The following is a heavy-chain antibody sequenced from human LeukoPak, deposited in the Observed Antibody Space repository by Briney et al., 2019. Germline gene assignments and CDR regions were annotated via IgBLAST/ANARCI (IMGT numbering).Heavy chain of an antibody. CDR2: ISSSSSTI. D-gene: IGHD1-26*01. CDR1: GFTFSSYS. CDR3: ARGGRGSYYPFDY. V-gene: IGHV3-48*01. J-gene: IGHJ4*02. Sequence: PGGSLRLSCAACGFTFSSYSMNWVRQAPGKGLEWVSYISSSSSTIYYADSVKGRFTISRDNAKNSLYLQMNSLRAEDTAVYYCARGGRGSYYPFDYWGQGTLVTVSS.